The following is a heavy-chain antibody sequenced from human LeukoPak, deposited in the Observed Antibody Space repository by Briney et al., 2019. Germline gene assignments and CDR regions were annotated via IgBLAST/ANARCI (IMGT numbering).Heavy chain of an antibody. V-gene: IGHV3-23*01. D-gene: IGHD3-10*01. CDR1: GFTFSRHT. CDR2: IGGSGGST. Sequence: GGSLRLSCAASGFTFSRHTMNWVRQAPGKGLEWVSAIGGSGGSTYYADSVKGRFTISRDNAKNTVFLQMSSLRAEDTALYYCARKSASGNYPLDYWGQGTLVTVSS. J-gene: IGHJ4*02. CDR3: ARKSASGNYPLDY.